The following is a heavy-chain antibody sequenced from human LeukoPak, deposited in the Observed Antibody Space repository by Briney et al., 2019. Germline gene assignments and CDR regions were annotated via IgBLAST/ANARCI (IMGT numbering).Heavy chain of an antibody. Sequence: GGSLRLSCAASGFTFSSYGMHWVRQAPGKRLEWVAVICYDGSNKYYADSVKGRFTISRDNSKNTLYLQTNSLRAEDTAVYYCARDKEAVAVYYFDYWGQGTLVTVSS. CDR3: ARDKEAVAVYYFDY. V-gene: IGHV3-33*01. CDR1: GFTFSSYG. J-gene: IGHJ4*02. D-gene: IGHD6-19*01. CDR2: ICYDGSNK.